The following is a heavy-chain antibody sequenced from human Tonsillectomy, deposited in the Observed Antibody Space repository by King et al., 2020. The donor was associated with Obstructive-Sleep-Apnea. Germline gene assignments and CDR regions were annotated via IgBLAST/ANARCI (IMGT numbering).Heavy chain of an antibody. CDR3: AKGKGSGSYYHGVDV. V-gene: IGHV3-30*18. CDR2: ISDDGSNK. Sequence: VQLVESGGGVVQPGRSLRLSCAASGFTFSSYGMHWVRQAPGKGLEWVAVISDDGSNKFYADSVKGRFTNSRDNSKSTLYVQMNSLRVEDTAVYHCAKGKGSGSYYHGVDVWGQGTTVTVSS. CDR1: GFTFSSYG. D-gene: IGHD3-10*01. J-gene: IGHJ6*02.